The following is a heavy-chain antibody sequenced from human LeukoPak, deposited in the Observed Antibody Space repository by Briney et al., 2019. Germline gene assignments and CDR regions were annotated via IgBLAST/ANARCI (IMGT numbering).Heavy chain of an antibody. CDR1: GFTFSSYA. Sequence: GGSLRLSCAASGFTFSSYAMSWVRQAPGKGLEWVSAISGSGGSTYYADSVKGRFTTSRDNAKNSLYLQMNSLRAEDTAVYYCARDAITMVRGVNDYWGQGTLVTVSS. CDR2: ISGSGGST. V-gene: IGHV3-23*01. D-gene: IGHD3-10*01. CDR3: ARDAITMVRGVNDY. J-gene: IGHJ4*02.